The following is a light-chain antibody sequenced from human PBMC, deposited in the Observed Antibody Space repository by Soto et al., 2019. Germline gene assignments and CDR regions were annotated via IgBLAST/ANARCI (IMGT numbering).Light chain of an antibody. CDR2: GNS. V-gene: IGLV1-40*01. CDR1: SSNIGAGYD. J-gene: IGLJ1*01. Sequence: QAVVTQPPSVSGAPGQRVTISCNGSSSNIGAGYDVHWYQQLPGTAPKLLIYGNSNRPSGVPDRFSGSKSGTSASLAITGLQAEDEADYYCQSYDSSLSGHYVFGTGTKVTVL. CDR3: QSYDSSLSGHYV.